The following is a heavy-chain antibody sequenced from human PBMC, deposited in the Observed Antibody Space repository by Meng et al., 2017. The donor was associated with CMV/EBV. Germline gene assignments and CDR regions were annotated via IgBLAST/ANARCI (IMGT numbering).Heavy chain of an antibody. Sequence: GYYWSWIRQHPEKGLEWSGYIYYSGNTYYNPSLKSRVTISVDTSKDQFSLRLISVTAADTAVYYCARTGHPDYYDSTSYYTEYFQYWGQGSLVTVSS. CDR3: ARTGHPDYYDSTSYYTEYFQY. V-gene: IGHV4-31*02. J-gene: IGHJ1*01. CDR2: IYYSGNT. CDR1: GYY. D-gene: IGHD3-22*01.